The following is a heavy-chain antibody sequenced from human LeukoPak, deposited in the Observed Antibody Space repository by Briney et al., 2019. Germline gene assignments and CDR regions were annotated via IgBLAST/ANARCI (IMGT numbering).Heavy chain of an antibody. Sequence: SETLSLTCTVSGGSISSYYWSWIRQPPGKGLEWIGYIYYSGSTNYNPSLKSRVTISVDTSKNQFSLKLSSVTAADTAVYYCARAGGFYYGMDVWGQGTTVTVSS. CDR3: ARAGGFYYGMDV. J-gene: IGHJ6*02. CDR2: IYYSGST. D-gene: IGHD3-10*01. V-gene: IGHV4-59*01. CDR1: GGSISSYY.